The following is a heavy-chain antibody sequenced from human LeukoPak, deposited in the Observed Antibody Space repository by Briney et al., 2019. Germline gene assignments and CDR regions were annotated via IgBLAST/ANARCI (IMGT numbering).Heavy chain of an antibody. V-gene: IGHV1-69*05. CDR1: GGTFSSYA. D-gene: IGHD1-7*01. Sequence: GASVKVSCKASGGTFSSYAISWVRRAPGQGLEWMGGIIPIFGTANHAQKFQGRVTITTDESTSTAYMELSSLRSEDTAVYYCASPARPWNYAWYYYYYYMDVWGKGTTVTVSS. CDR3: ASPARPWNYAWYYYYYYMDV. CDR2: IIPIFGTA. J-gene: IGHJ6*03.